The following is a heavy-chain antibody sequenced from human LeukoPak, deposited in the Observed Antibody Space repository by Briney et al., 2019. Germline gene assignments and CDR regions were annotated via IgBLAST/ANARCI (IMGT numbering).Heavy chain of an antibody. CDR1: GGSFSNYY. CDR3: ARYVSVAGRNNWFDP. D-gene: IGHD6-19*01. J-gene: IGHJ5*02. Sequence: SETLSLTCAVSGGSFSNYYWTWIRQPPGKGLEWIGYIYYSGSTYYNPSLRSRVTISIDTSKNQFSLKLSSVTAADTAVYYCARYVSVAGRNNWFDPWGQGTLVTVSS. V-gene: IGHV4-30-4*01. CDR2: IYYSGST.